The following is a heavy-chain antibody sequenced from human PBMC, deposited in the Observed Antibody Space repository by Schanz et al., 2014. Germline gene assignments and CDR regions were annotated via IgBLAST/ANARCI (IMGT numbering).Heavy chain of an antibody. CDR2: YINAGST. V-gene: IGHV3-53*01. J-gene: IGHJ3*01. D-gene: IGHD5-12*01. CDR3: ARDEGKDGYNLAFDV. CDR1: GFTVSSNY. Sequence: EVQLLESGGGLVKPGGSLRLSCAVSGFTVSSNYMSWVRQAPGRGLEWVSTVYINAGSTRYADSVKGRFIISRDSSKNTLFLQMNSLRVEDTAIYYCARDEGKDGYNLAFDVWGQGTLVTVSS.